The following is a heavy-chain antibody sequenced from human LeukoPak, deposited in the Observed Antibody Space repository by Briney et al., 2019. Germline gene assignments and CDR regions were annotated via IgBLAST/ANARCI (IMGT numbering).Heavy chain of an antibody. CDR1: GGTFSSFA. Sequence: GGSLRLSCVDSGGTFSSFAMSWVRQAPGKGLEWVSGIGNRGGGSYNADSVKGRFTISRDNSKNTLYLQMNSLRAEDTAVYYCTRESNSGYYLSYWGQGTLVTVSS. V-gene: IGHV3-23*01. CDR2: IGNRGGGS. J-gene: IGHJ4*02. D-gene: IGHD3-22*01. CDR3: TRESNSGYYLSY.